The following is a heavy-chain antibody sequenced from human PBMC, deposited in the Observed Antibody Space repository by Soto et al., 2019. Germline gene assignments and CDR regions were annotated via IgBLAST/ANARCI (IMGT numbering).Heavy chain of an antibody. D-gene: IGHD3-3*01. CDR3: ARALSRYFDFWSGSEPMDV. CDR1: GYTFTGYY. Sequence: ASVKVSCKASGYTFTGYYMHWVRQAPGQGLEWMGWINPNSGGTNYAQKFQGWVTMTRDTSISTAYMELSRLRSDDTAVYYCARALSRYFDFWSGSEPMDVWGQGTTVTVSS. J-gene: IGHJ6*02. CDR2: INPNSGGT. V-gene: IGHV1-2*04.